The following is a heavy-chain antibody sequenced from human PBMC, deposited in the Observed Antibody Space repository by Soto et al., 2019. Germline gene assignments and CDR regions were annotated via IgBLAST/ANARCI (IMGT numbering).Heavy chain of an antibody. D-gene: IGHD2-2*01. CDR3: AREFTSSSADP. V-gene: IGHV1-69*01. CDR1: GGTFSSYA. CDR2: IIPIFGTA. Sequence: QVQLLQSGAEVKKPGSSVKVSCKASGGTFSSYAITWVRQAPGQGLEWMGGIIPIFGTANYAQKFQGRVTITADESLTTAYMELSSLRSEDTAVYDWAREFTSSSADPWGQGTLVTVSS. J-gene: IGHJ5*02.